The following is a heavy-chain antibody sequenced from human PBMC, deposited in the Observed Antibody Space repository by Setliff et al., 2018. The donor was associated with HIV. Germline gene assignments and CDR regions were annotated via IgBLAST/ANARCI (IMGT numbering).Heavy chain of an antibody. CDR1: GFTFDDYT. CDR3: ARKRRRLGELSLYRRYYFDY. D-gene: IGHD3-16*02. CDR2: INWDGGSI. Sequence: PGGSLRLSCAASGFTFDDYTMHWVRQAPGTGLEWVSLINWDGGSIFYADSVRGRFTISRDNSKNSLYLQMNSLRTEDTAVYYCARKRRRLGELSLYRRYYFDYWGQGTLVTVSS. V-gene: IGHV3-43*01. J-gene: IGHJ4*02.